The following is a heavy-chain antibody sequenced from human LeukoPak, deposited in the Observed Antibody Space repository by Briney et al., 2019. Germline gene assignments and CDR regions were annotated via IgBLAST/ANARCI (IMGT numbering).Heavy chain of an antibody. Sequence: GESLKISCKGSGYSFTSHRITWVRQMPGKGLEWMGRIDPSDSYSNYSPSFQGHVTISVDKSISTAYLQWSSLKASDTAMYYCARDLSRNCLDPWGQGTLVIVSS. CDR3: ARDLSRNCLDP. V-gene: IGHV5-10-1*01. J-gene: IGHJ5*02. CDR1: GYSFTSHR. D-gene: IGHD3-3*01. CDR2: IDPSDSYS.